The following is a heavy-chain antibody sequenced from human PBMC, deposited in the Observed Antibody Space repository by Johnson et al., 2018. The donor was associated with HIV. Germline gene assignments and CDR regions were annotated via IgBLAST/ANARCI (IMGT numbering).Heavy chain of an antibody. CDR3: ARDAGGGRIAVAGMGGAFDI. D-gene: IGHD6-19*01. Sequence: VQLVESGGGLVQPGGSLRLSCAASGFTFSSYWMHWVRQAPGKGLVWVSRIHSDGSSTSYADSVTGRFTIPRDNAQNTLYLQMNSLSAEDTAVYYCARDAGGGRIAVAGMGGAFDIWGQGTMVTVSS. V-gene: IGHV3-74*01. CDR1: GFTFSSYW. CDR2: IHSDGSST. J-gene: IGHJ3*02.